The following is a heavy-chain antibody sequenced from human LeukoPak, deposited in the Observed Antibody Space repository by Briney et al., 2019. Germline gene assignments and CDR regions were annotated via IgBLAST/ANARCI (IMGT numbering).Heavy chain of an antibody. D-gene: IGHD6-19*01. CDR3: AQMPGYSSGWYPDY. CDR1: GFTFSSYA. CDR2: ISGSGGST. Sequence: GGSLRLSCAASGFTFSSYAMSWARQAPGKGLEWVSAISGSGGSTYYADSVKGRFTISRDNSKNTLYLQMNSLRAEDTAVYYCAQMPGYSSGWYPDYWGQGTLVTVSS. J-gene: IGHJ4*02. V-gene: IGHV3-23*01.